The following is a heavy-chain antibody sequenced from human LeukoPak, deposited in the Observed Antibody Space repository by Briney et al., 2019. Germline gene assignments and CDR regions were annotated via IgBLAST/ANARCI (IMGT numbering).Heavy chain of an antibody. J-gene: IGHJ4*02. CDR1: GGTFSSYA. CDR2: IIPIFGTA. V-gene: IGHV1-69*06. CDR3: ARGRVQQLAYYFDY. D-gene: IGHD6-13*01. Sequence: SVKVSCKASGGTFSSYAISWVRQAPGQGLEWVGRIIPIFGTANYAQRFQGRVTITADKSTSTAYMELSSLRSEDTAVYYCARGRVQQLAYYFDYWGQGTLVTVSS.